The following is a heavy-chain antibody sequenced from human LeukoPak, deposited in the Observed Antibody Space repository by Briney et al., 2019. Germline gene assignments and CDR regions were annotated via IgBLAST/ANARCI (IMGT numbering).Heavy chain of an antibody. Sequence: SETLSLTCTVSGGSISSYYWSWIRQPPGKGLEWIGYIRYSGSANYTPSLRSRVTISIDTSKNQFSLKLSSVTAADTAVYHCARLVYDSRGYYFDYWGQGTLVTVSS. CDR1: GGSISSYY. J-gene: IGHJ4*02. CDR3: ARLVYDSRGYYFDY. V-gene: IGHV4-59*08. CDR2: IRYSGSA. D-gene: IGHD3-22*01.